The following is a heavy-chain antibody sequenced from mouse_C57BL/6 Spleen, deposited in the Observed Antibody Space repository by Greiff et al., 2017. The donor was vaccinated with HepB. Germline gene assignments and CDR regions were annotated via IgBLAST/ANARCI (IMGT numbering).Heavy chain of an antibody. D-gene: IGHD1-1*01. V-gene: IGHV1-74*01. Sequence: VQLKQPGAELVKPGASVKVSCKASGYTFTSYWMHWVKQRPGQGLEWIGRIHPSDSDTNYNQKFKGKATLPVDKYSSTAYMQLSSLTSEDSAVYYCAIKDYDSSSVYLDDWGQGTTLTVSS. CDR3: AIKDYDSSSVYLDD. CDR2: IHPSDSDT. J-gene: IGHJ2*01. CDR1: GYTFTSYW.